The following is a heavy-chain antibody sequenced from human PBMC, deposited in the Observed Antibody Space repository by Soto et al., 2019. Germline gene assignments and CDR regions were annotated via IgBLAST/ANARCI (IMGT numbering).Heavy chain of an antibody. CDR2: ISAGGDRT. CDR1: RFTFSNYP. Sequence: LGLSCATSRFTFSNYPMNWVRQAPGKGLEWVSGISAGGDRTYYADSVKGRFTIFRDKSKNSVSLRMNSLRVEDTAVYYCARRVWGQGTLVTVSS. V-gene: IGHV3-23*01. J-gene: IGHJ4*02. CDR3: ARRV.